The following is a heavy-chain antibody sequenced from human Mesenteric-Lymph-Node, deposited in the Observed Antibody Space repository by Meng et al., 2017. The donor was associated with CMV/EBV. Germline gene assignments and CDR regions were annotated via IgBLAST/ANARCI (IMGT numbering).Heavy chain of an antibody. J-gene: IGHJ6*02. CDR1: GFTFSNYW. Sequence: GESLKISCAASGFTFSNYWMHWVRQAPGKGLVWVSRINNDGSTTNYADSVRGRFTISRDNSKNTLYLQMNSLRAEDTAVYYCARGPLEYCSSISCYALYYYYYGMDVWGQGTTVTVSS. CDR2: INNDGSTT. D-gene: IGHD2-2*01. V-gene: IGHV3-74*01. CDR3: ARGPLEYCSSISCYALYYYYYGMDV.